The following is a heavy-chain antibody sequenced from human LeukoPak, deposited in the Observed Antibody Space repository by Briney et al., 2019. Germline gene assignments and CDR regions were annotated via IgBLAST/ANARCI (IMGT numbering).Heavy chain of an antibody. CDR3: AKDGALRAEPRY. CDR1: GFTFSSYG. D-gene: IGHD4-17*01. V-gene: IGHV3-30*18. J-gene: IGHJ4*02. Sequence: PGRSLRLPCAASGFTFSSYGMHWVRQAPGKGLEWVAVISYDGSNKYYADSVKGRFTISRDNSKSTLYLQMNSLRAEDTAVYYCAKDGALRAEPRYWGQGTLVTVSS. CDR2: ISYDGSNK.